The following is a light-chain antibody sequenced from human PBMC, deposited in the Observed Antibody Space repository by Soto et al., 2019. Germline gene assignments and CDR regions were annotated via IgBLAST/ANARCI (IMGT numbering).Light chain of an antibody. J-gene: IGLJ1*01. CDR2: GNS. V-gene: IGLV1-40*01. CDR3: QSYDSSLSVV. Sequence: QSVLTQPPSVSGAPGQRVTISCTGSSSNIGAGYDVHWYQQLPGTAPKLLIYGNSNRPSGVPDRFSGSKSGTSASLAITGFQAEDEADYYCQSYDSSLSVVFGTATKLTVL. CDR1: SSNIGAGYD.